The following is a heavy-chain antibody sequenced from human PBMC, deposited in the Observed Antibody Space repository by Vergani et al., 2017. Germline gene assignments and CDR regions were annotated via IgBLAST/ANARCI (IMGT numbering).Heavy chain of an antibody. V-gene: IGHV3-23*01. J-gene: IGHJ3*01. D-gene: IGHD2-2*01. CDR1: GFTFNSYA. CDR3: AKVCGSTSCPYGGGAFDV. Sequence: QLLESGGGLIQPGGSLRLSCAASGFTFNSYAMTWVRQAPGKGLAWVSGINNNGGSTYYAESVKGRFTISRDNSKNTLYLKMTDLRAEDTATYYCAKVCGSTSCPYGGGAFDVWGHGTMVTGSS. CDR2: INNNGGST.